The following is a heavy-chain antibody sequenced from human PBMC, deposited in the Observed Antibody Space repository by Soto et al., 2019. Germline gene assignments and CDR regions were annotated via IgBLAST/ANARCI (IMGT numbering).Heavy chain of an antibody. CDR1: GGSISIYY. V-gene: IGHV4-59*01. Sequence: PSDTLSLTCTVSGGSISIYYWSWIRQPPGKGLEWIGYIYYSGSTNYNPSLKSRVTISVDTSKNQFSLKLSSVTAADTAVYYCARWYGGYYVVYWGQGTLVT. J-gene: IGHJ4*02. CDR2: IYYSGST. CDR3: ARWYGGYYVVY. D-gene: IGHD3-3*01.